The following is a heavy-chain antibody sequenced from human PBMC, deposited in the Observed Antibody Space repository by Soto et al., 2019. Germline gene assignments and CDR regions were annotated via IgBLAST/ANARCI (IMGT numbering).Heavy chain of an antibody. Sequence: WASVKVSCKASGYTFTSYGISWVRQAPGQGLEWMGWISAYNGNTNYAQKLQGRVTMTTDTSTSTAYMELRSLRSDDTAVYYCARVAGTMIVVVTQDYDYWGQGTLVTVSS. CDR1: GYTFTSYG. J-gene: IGHJ4*02. V-gene: IGHV1-18*01. CDR2: ISAYNGNT. CDR3: ARVAGTMIVVVTQDYDY. D-gene: IGHD3-22*01.